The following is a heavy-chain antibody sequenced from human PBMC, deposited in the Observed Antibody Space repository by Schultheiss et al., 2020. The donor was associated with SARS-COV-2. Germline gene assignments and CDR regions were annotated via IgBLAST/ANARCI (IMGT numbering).Heavy chain of an antibody. D-gene: IGHD3-22*01. Sequence: SETLSLTCAVSGGSISSGNWWTWVRQPPGKGLEWIGEIYHTGDTNYNPSLEGRVTISVDKSKNQFSLKVRSVTAADTAVYYCAKGVGWITMIVVGDAFDIWGQWTMVTVSS. CDR2: IYHTGDT. CDR1: GGSISSGNW. V-gene: IGHV4-4*02. J-gene: IGHJ3*02. CDR3: AKGVGWITMIVVGDAFDI.